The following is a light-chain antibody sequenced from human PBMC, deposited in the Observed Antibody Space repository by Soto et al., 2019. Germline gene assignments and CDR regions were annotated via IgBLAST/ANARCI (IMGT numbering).Light chain of an antibody. CDR2: GYT. J-gene: IGLJ3*02. V-gene: IGLV1-40*01. CDR3: QSYDSDLSAWV. Sequence: QSVLTQPPSVSGAPGQTGTISCAGTSSNIGSNYDVHWYHHLPGTAPKVLIFGYTNRPSGVPDRFSGSKSGTSASLAITGLQSEDEAAYYCQSYDSDLSAWVFGGGTKLTVL. CDR1: SSNIGSNYD.